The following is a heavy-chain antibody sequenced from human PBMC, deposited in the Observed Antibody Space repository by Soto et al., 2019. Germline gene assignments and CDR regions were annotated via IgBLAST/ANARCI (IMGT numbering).Heavy chain of an antibody. CDR1: GFTFSNAW. CDR2: IKSKTDGGTT. Sequence: EVQLVESGGGLVKPGGSLRLSCAASGFTFSNAWMNWVRQAPGKGLEWVGRIKSKTDGGTTDYAAPVKGRFTISRDDSKNTLYLQMNSLKTEDTAVYYCTTYLYYYDSSGYYWRLDYWGQGTLVTVSS. CDR3: TTYLYYYDSSGYYWRLDY. V-gene: IGHV3-15*07. D-gene: IGHD3-22*01. J-gene: IGHJ4*02.